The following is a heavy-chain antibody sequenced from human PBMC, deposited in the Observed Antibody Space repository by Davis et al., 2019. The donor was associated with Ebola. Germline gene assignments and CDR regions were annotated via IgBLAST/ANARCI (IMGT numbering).Heavy chain of an antibody. Sequence: PSETLSLTCTVSGGSISSCSYYWGWIRQPPGKGLEWIGSIYYSGSTYYNPSLKSRVTISVDTSKNQFSLKLSSVTAADTAVYYCARDKGTITYYGSGKGFDPWGQGTLVTVSS. CDR2: IYYSGST. J-gene: IGHJ5*02. CDR3: ARDKGTITYYGSGKGFDP. D-gene: IGHD3-10*01. V-gene: IGHV4-39*07. CDR1: GGSISSCSYY.